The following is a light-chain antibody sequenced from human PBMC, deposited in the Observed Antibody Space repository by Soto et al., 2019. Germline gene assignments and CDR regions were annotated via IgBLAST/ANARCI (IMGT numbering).Light chain of an antibody. CDR2: GAS. V-gene: IGKV3-20*01. J-gene: IGKJ1*01. CDR3: QQYGSSPAT. CDR1: ESVRSRY. Sequence: EILLTPSPGTLSLSPGERATLSCRASESVRSRYLAWYQQKPGQAPRLLIYGASTRATGIPDRYTGSGSGTDFTLSVSRLEPEDFEVYFCQQYGSSPATFGQGTKVDIK.